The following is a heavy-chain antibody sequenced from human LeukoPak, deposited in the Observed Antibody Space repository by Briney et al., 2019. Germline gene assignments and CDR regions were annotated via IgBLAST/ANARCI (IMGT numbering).Heavy chain of an antibody. CDR3: SREIYGRFDY. V-gene: IGHV1-18*01. D-gene: IGHD4-17*01. CDR1: GYTFTNYG. J-gene: IGHJ4*02. CDR2: ISAYNGNT. Sequence: ASVKVSCKASGYTFTNYGISWVRQAPGQGLEWMGWISAYNGNTNYAQKFQGRVTMTTATSTTTAYMEVRSLRSDDTAVYYCSREIYGRFDYWGQGALVTVSS.